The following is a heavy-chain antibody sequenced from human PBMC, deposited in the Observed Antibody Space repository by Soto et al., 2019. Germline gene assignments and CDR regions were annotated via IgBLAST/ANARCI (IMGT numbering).Heavy chain of an antibody. J-gene: IGHJ5*02. V-gene: IGHV1-69*01. CDR3: ARRVMITPIDGNWFDP. Sequence: QVQLVQSGAEVKKPGSSVKVSCKASGGTFSSYAIGWVRQAPGQGLEWMGGIIPIFGTANYAQKFQGRVTITADESTSTAYMELSSLRSEDTAVYYCARRVMITPIDGNWFDPWGQGTLVTVSS. CDR2: IIPIFGTA. CDR1: GGTFSSYA. D-gene: IGHD3-16*01.